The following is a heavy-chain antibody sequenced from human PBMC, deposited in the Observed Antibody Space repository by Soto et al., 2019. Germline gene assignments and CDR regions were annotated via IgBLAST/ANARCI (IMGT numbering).Heavy chain of an antibody. CDR1: GFTFSSYG. Sequence: QVQLVESGGGVVQPGKSLRLSCAASGFTFSSYGMHWVRQAPGKGLEWVAVIWYDGRNTNYADSVKGRFTISRDNSKNTLYLQMNSLRGEDTAVYYCARDREWDIAGEDFGYWGQGTLVTVSS. CDR2: IWYDGRNT. V-gene: IGHV3-33*01. J-gene: IGHJ4*02. D-gene: IGHD5-12*01. CDR3: ARDREWDIAGEDFGY.